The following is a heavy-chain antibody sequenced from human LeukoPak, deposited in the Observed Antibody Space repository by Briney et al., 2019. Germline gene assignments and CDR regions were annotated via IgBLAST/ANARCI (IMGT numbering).Heavy chain of an antibody. D-gene: IGHD3-22*01. Sequence: ASVKVSCKASGYTFTSYDINWVRQATGQGLEWMGWMNPNSGNTGYAQKFQGRVTMTRNTSISTAYMELSSLRSEDTAVYYCARGPGYYYDSSVRADAFDIWGQGTMVTVSS. CDR1: GYTFTSYD. J-gene: IGHJ3*02. CDR2: MNPNSGNT. CDR3: ARGPGYYYDSSVRADAFDI. V-gene: IGHV1-8*01.